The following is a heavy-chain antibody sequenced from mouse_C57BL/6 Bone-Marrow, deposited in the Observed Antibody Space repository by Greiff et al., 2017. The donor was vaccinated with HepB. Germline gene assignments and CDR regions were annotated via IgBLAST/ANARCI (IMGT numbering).Heavy chain of an antibody. Sequence: VQLQQSGAELARPGASVKLSCKASGYTFTSYGISWVKQRTGQGLEWIGEIYPRSGNTYYNEKFKGKATLTADKSSSTAYMELRSLTSEDSAVYFCAREWDYYYAFAYWGQGTLVTVSA. CDR3: AREWDYYYAFAY. CDR1: GYTFTSYG. J-gene: IGHJ3*01. CDR2: IYPRSGNT. V-gene: IGHV1-81*01. D-gene: IGHD1-1*01.